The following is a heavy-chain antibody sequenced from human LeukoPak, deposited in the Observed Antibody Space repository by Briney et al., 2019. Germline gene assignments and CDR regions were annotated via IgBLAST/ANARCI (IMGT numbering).Heavy chain of an antibody. V-gene: IGHV3-23*01. CDR2: ISGSGDNT. Sequence: GGSLRLSCAASGFTFSNAWMSWVRQAPGRGLEWVSAISGSGDNTYYADSVKGRFTISRDNSKNTLYLQMNSLRAEDTALYYCAKENPHNDYWGQGTLVTVSS. CDR3: AKENPHNDY. J-gene: IGHJ4*02. CDR1: GFTFSNAW.